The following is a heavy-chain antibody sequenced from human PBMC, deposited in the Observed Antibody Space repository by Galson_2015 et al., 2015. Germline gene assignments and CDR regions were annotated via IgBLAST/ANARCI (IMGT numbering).Heavy chain of an antibody. CDR2: MNPNSSNT. Sequence: SVKVSCKASGYTFTSYDINWVRQATGQGLEWMGWMNPNSSNTGYAQKFQGRVTMTRNTSISTAYMELSSLRSEDTAVYYCARGSVGYSSGWYPAYFDYWGQGTLVTVSS. V-gene: IGHV1-8*01. CDR1: GYTFTSYD. D-gene: IGHD6-19*01. J-gene: IGHJ4*02. CDR3: ARGSVGYSSGWYPAYFDY.